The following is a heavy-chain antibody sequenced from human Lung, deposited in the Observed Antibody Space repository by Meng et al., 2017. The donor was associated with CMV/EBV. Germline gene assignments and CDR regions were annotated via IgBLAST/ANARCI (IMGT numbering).Heavy chain of an antibody. CDR1: GGSISSYY. V-gene: IGHV4-59*01. CDR3: ARNSPAAPHYYYYGMDV. Sequence: SETXSLTCTVSGGSISSYYWSWIRQPPGKGLEWIGYIYYSGSTNYNPSLKSRVTISVDTSKNQFSLKLSSVTAADTAVYYCARNSPAAPHYYYYGMDVLGQGXTVTVSS. D-gene: IGHD2-2*01. CDR2: IYYSGST. J-gene: IGHJ6*02.